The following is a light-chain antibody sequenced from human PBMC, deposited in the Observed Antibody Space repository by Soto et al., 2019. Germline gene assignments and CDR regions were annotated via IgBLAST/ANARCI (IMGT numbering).Light chain of an antibody. CDR2: NNN. V-gene: IGLV1-40*01. Sequence: QSALTQPPSVSGAPGQKVTIACTGTRSNIWSGYDVHWYQQVPGRAPKVLIYNNNNRPSGVPDRFSGSQSGASASLAITGLQAEDEADYHCQSYDSGLSSWVFGGGTKLTVL. CDR1: RSNIWSGYD. J-gene: IGLJ3*02. CDR3: QSYDSGLSSWV.